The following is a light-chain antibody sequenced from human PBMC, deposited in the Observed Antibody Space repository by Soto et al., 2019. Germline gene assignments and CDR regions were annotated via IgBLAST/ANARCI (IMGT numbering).Light chain of an antibody. Sequence: GVSNRFSGSKSANTASLTISGLQAGDEADYYCSSYTTSNTQVFGGGTKLTVL. V-gene: IGLV2-14*01. J-gene: IGLJ3*02. CDR3: SSYTTSNTQV.